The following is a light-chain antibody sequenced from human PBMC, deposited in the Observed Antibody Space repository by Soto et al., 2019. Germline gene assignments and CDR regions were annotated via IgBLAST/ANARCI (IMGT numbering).Light chain of an antibody. CDR1: SSDVGTYDC. J-gene: IGLJ3*02. CDR2: NVN. CDR3: AAWDGSHWV. Sequence: QSALIQPPSVSGSPGQSVTISCTGTSSDVGTYDCVSWYQHHPGTVPKAMVYNVNTRPSGVPDRFSGSKSGNSASMTISGLQAEDEADYSCAAWDGSHWVFGGGTKLTVL. V-gene: IGLV2-18*01.